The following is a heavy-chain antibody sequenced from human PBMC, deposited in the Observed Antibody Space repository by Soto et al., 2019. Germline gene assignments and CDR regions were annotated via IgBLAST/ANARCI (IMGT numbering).Heavy chain of an antibody. Sequence: QITLKESGPTLVKPTQTLTLTCTFSGFSLSTSGVGVGWIRQPPGKALEWLALIYWNDDKRYSPSLKSRLTITKDTSKNQVVLTMTNMDPVDTATYYCAHRLGRGFGELFYYFDYWGQGTLVTVSS. V-gene: IGHV2-5*01. CDR1: GFSLSTSGVG. D-gene: IGHD3-10*01. J-gene: IGHJ4*02. CDR3: AHRLGRGFGELFYYFDY. CDR2: IYWNDDK.